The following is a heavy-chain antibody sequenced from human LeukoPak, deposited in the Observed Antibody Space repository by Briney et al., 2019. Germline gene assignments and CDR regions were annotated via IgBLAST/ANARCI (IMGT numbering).Heavy chain of an antibody. D-gene: IGHD3-22*01. J-gene: IGHJ4*02. CDR1: GFTFSSYA. V-gene: IGHV3-21*01. CDR2: ISSSSSYI. CDR3: ARDGSGYSDPVDY. Sequence: GGSLILSCEASGFTFSSYAMSWVRQAPGKGLEWVSSISSSSSYIYYADSVKGRFTISRYNAKNSLYLQMNSLRAEDTAVYYCARDGSGYSDPVDYWGEGTLVTVSS.